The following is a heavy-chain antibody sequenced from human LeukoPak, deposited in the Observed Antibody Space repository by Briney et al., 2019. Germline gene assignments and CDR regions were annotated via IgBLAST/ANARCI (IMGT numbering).Heavy chain of an antibody. V-gene: IGHV4-59*02. CDR1: GGSVSDYY. Sequence: SETLSLTCTVSGGSVSDYYWSWIRQSPGEGLEWIGYIYYTGTSYNPSLKSRVTISADTSKNQFSLNLSSVTAADTAVYYCASRKLGNDYWGQGTLVTVSS. D-gene: IGHD7-27*01. CDR2: IYYTGT. CDR3: ASRKLGNDY. J-gene: IGHJ4*02.